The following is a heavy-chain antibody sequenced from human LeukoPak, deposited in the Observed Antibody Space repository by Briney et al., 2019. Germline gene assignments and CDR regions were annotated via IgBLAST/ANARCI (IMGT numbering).Heavy chain of an antibody. CDR1: GFTFSSYA. CDR3: AKDPGSGYPDY. Sequence: GGSLRLSCAASGFTFSSYAMSWVRQAPGKGLEWVSAISGSGGSTYYADSVKGRFTISRDNSKNTLYLQMNSLRPEDTTLYYCAKDPGSGYPDYWGQGTLVTVSS. J-gene: IGHJ4*02. V-gene: IGHV3-23*01. CDR2: ISGSGGST. D-gene: IGHD3-22*01.